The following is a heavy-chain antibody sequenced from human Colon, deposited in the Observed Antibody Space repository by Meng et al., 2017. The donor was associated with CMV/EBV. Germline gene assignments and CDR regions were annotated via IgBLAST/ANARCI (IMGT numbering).Heavy chain of an antibody. CDR3: ARDPQRHNSGYLGSAQYFDY. CDR1: GFTFSSYS. V-gene: IGHV3-21*01. CDR2: ISSSSSYI. J-gene: IGHJ4*02. Sequence: GGSLRLSCAASGFTFSSYSMNWVRQAPGKGLEWVSSISSSSSYIYYADSVKGRFTISRDNAKNSLYLQMNSLRAEDTAVYYCARDPQRHNSGYLGSAQYFDYWGQGTLVTVSS. D-gene: IGHD5-12*01.